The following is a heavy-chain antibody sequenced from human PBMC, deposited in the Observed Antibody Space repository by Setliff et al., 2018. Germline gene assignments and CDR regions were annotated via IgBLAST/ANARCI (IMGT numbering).Heavy chain of an antibody. J-gene: IGHJ1*01. CDR1: GDSFSDYY. V-gene: IGHV4-59*10. D-gene: IGHD3-10*01. Sequence: SETLSLTCAVYGDSFSDYYWSWIRQPAGKGLEWVGRLHTSGSTTYNPSLQSRVTISVDMSKNQFSMKLTSVTAADTAVYYCARVDFTMIQGVLGLWGQGTLVTVPQ. CDR2: LHTSGST. CDR3: ARVDFTMIQGVLGL.